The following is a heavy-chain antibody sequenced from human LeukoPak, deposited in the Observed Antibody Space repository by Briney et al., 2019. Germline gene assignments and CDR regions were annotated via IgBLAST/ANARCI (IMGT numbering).Heavy chain of an antibody. Sequence: PSETLSLTCTVSGGSISSSSYYWGWIRQPPGKGLEWIGSIYYSGSTYYNPSLKSRVTISVDTSKNQFSLKLSSVTAADTAVYYCARLGSGSYAGFDYWGQGTLVTVSS. V-gene: IGHV4-39*01. CDR2: IYYSGST. D-gene: IGHD1-26*01. CDR1: GGSISSSSYY. CDR3: ARLGSGSYAGFDY. J-gene: IGHJ4*02.